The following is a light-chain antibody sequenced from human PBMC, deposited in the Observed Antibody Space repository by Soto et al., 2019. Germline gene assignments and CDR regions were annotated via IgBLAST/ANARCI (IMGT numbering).Light chain of an antibody. V-gene: IGKV1-39*01. J-gene: IGKJ2*01. CDR2: ATS. CDR1: QSISSF. Sequence: DIQTTQSPASLSASVGDRVTITCRASQSISSFLNWYQQKPGKAPKFLIYATSSVQSDVPSRFSGSGSGTDFTLTINSLQPEDFATYFCQQSFDTPFTFGQGTKLEIK. CDR3: QQSFDTPFT.